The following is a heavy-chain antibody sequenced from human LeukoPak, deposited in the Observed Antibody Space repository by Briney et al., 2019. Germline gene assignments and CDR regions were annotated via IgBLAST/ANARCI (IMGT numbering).Heavy chain of an antibody. CDR1: GGSISSGSYY. Sequence: SQTPSLTCTVSGGSISSGSYYWSWIRQPAGKGLEWIGRIYTSGSTNYNPSLKSRVTISVDTSKNQFSLKLSSVTAADTAVYYCARGVGLELHYWGQGTLVTVSS. D-gene: IGHD1-7*01. V-gene: IGHV4-61*02. J-gene: IGHJ4*02. CDR2: IYTSGST. CDR3: ARGVGLELHY.